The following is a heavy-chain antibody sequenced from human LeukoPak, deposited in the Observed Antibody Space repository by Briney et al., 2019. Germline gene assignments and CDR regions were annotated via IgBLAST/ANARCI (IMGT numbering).Heavy chain of an antibody. J-gene: IGHJ4*02. CDR3: ASLNYDILTGSYYFDY. CDR2: ISDSSSYT. CDR1: GFTFSDYY. V-gene: IGHV3-11*03. D-gene: IGHD3-9*01. Sequence: AGGSLRLSCAASGFTFSDYYMSWIRQAPGKGLEWVSYISDSSSYTKYADSVEGRFTISRDNAKNSLYLQMNSLRAEDTAVYYCASLNYDILTGSYYFDYWGQGTLVTISS.